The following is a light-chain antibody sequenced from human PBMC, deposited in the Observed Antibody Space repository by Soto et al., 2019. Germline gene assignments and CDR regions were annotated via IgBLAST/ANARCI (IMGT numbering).Light chain of an antibody. CDR2: GTS. Sequence: TQFPGTLSASPGERVILSCRASQSVRGDLAWFQQKPGRSPRLLIYGTSTRASGVPDRFSGSGSGTDFTLTISSLQSEYFAVYFCQQCNNWPWTVGPGTTVE. CDR1: QSVRGD. J-gene: IGKJ1*01. V-gene: IGKV3-15*01. CDR3: QQCNNWPWT.